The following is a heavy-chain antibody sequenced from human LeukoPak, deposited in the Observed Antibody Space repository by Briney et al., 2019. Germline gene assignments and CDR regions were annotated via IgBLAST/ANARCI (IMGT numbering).Heavy chain of an antibody. CDR3: AREYGSGSYYNAYYYYMDV. Sequence: PSETLSLTCTVSGGSISSSSYYWGWIRQPPGKGLEWLGYIYYSGSTNYNPSLKSRVTISVDTSKNQFSLKLSSVTAADTAVYYCAREYGSGSYYNAYYYYMDVWGKGTTVTISS. V-gene: IGHV4-61*05. CDR2: IYYSGST. CDR1: GGSISSSSYY. J-gene: IGHJ6*03. D-gene: IGHD3-10*01.